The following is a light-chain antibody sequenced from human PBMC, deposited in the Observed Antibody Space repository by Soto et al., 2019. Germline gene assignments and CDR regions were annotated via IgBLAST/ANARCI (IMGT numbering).Light chain of an antibody. CDR3: SSYTTSNARQIV. CDR2: DVS. Sequence: QSALTQPASVSGSPGQSITISCTGTSSDVGGYNYVSWYQHHPGKAPKLIIYDVSNRPSGVSIRFSGSKSDNTASLTISGLRPEDEADYHCSSYTTSNARQIVFVTGTKVTVL. V-gene: IGLV2-14*03. CDR1: SSDVGGYNY. J-gene: IGLJ1*01.